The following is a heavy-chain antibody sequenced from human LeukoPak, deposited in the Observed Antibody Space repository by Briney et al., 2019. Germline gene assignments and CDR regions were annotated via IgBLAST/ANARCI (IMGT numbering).Heavy chain of an antibody. CDR3: AREDGPNTNDY. D-gene: IGHD5-24*01. CDR2: IRQDGKEK. Sequence: PGGSLRLSCAASGFAFSRYWMSWFRQAPGKGLEWVGNIRQDGKEKFYYGDSVKGRFTISRDNAKNSLYLQMNSLRPDDTAVYYCAREDGPNTNDYWGQGTLVTVSS. J-gene: IGHJ4*02. V-gene: IGHV3-7*01. CDR1: GFAFSRYW.